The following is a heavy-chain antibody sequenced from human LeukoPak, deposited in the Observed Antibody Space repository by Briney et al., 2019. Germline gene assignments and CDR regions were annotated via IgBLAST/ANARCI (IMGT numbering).Heavy chain of an antibody. V-gene: IGHV3-23*01. Sequence: PGGSLRLSCAASGFTFTDSYMTWVRQAPGKGLEWLSYISGSGGSTYYADSVKGRFTISRDNSKNTLYLQMNSLRAEDTPVYYCAKVSGWYFGFDYWGQGTLVTVSS. CDR2: ISGSGGST. CDR1: GFTFTDSY. CDR3: AKVSGWYFGFDY. D-gene: IGHD6-19*01. J-gene: IGHJ4*02.